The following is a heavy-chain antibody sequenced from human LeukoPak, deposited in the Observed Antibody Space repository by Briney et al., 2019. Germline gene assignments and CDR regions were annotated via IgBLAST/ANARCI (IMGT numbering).Heavy chain of an antibody. CDR1: GFTFSSYS. J-gene: IGHJ4*02. V-gene: IGHV3-21*01. D-gene: IGHD3-10*01. CDR3: ATDPRTMVRGVTRPYFDY. CDR2: ISSSSSYI. Sequence: GGSLRLSCAASGFTFSSYSMNWVRQAPGKGLEWVSSISSSSSYIYYADSVKGRFTISRDNAKSSLYLQMNSLRAEDTAVYYCATDPRTMVRGVTRPYFDYWGQGTLVTVSS.